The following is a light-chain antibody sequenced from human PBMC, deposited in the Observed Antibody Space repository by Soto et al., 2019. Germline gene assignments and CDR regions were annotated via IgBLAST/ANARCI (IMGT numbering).Light chain of an antibody. CDR2: DAS. J-gene: IGKJ4*01. CDR1: QSVNSF. CDR3: QQRNGWPLT. Sequence: EIVLTQSPATLSLSPGDRATLSCRASQSVNSFLTWYQQKPGQAPRLLIYDASTRATGIPARFSGSGSGTDFTLTISSLEPEDFAVYYCQQRNGWPLTFGGGTGVEMK. V-gene: IGKV3-11*01.